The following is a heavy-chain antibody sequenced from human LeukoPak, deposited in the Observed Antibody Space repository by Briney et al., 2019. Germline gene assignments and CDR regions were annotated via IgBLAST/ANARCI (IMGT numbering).Heavy chain of an antibody. CDR1: GGSISGGSYF. Sequence: SETLSLTCIVSGGSISGGSYFWGWIRQPPGKGLEWIASINYGGSTYYNPSLKSRVTISIDTSQNQFSLKLSSVTAPDAAVYYCARRNGFFDYWGQGTVVAVSS. V-gene: IGHV4-39*01. J-gene: IGHJ4*02. CDR2: INYGGST. CDR3: ARRNGFFDY.